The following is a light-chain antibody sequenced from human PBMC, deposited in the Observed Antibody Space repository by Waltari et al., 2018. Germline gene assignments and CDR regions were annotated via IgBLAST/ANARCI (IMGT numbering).Light chain of an antibody. Sequence: DIQMTQSPSTLPASLGDRVTITCRASQSISTWLAWYQQKPGKAPNLLIYDASSLESGVPSRFSGSGSGTEFTLTISSLQPDDFATYYCQQYNSYPWTFGQGTKVEIK. V-gene: IGKV1-5*01. CDR1: QSISTW. CDR3: QQYNSYPWT. J-gene: IGKJ1*01. CDR2: DAS.